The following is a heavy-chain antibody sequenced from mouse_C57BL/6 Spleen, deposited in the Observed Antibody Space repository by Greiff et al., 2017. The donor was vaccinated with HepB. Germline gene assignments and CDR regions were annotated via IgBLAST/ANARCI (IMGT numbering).Heavy chain of an antibody. CDR1: GYTFTGYW. CDR2: ILPGSGST. CDR3: ARKGFITYFDY. V-gene: IGHV1-9*01. J-gene: IGHJ2*02. Sequence: VQLQQSGAELMKPGASVKLSCTASGYTFTGYWIEWVKQRPGHGVEWIGEILPGSGSTNYNENFKGKATFTADTSSNTAYMQLSSLTTEDSAIYYCARKGFITYFDYWGQGTSLTVSS. D-gene: IGHD1-1*01.